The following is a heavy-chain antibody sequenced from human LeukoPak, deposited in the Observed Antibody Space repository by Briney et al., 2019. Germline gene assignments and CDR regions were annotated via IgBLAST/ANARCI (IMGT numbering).Heavy chain of an antibody. CDR3: ARPLGYCSGGSCYNWFDP. CDR2: IYTSGST. D-gene: IGHD2-15*01. V-gene: IGHV4-4*07. CDR1: GGSISSYY. J-gene: IGHJ5*02. Sequence: SETLSLTCTVSGGSISSYYWSWIRQPAGKGLEWIGRIYTSGSTNYNPSLKSRVTISVDTSKNQFSLKLSSVTAADTAVYYCARPLGYCSGGSCYNWFDPWGQGTLVTVSS.